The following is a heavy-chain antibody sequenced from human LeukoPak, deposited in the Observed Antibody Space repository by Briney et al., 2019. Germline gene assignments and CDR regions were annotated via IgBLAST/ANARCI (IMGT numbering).Heavy chain of an antibody. Sequence: GGSLRLSCTASGFTFGDYAMSWVRQAPGKGLEWVSAISGSGGSTYYADSVKGRFTISRDNSKNTLYLQMNSLRAEDTAVYYCAKDPRYCSSTSCYAIDYWGQGTLVTVSS. D-gene: IGHD2-2*01. CDR3: AKDPRYCSSTSCYAIDY. CDR2: ISGSGGST. CDR1: GFTFGDYA. J-gene: IGHJ4*02. V-gene: IGHV3-23*01.